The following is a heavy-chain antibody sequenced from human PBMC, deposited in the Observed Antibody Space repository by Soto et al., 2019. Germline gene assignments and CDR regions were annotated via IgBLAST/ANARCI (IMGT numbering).Heavy chain of an antibody. J-gene: IGHJ6*02. CDR2: IGTAGDT. D-gene: IGHD3-10*01. Sequence: EVQLVESGGGLVQPGGSLRLSCAASGFTFSSYDMHWVRQATGKGLEWVSAIGTAGDTYYPGSVKGRFTISRENAKNSQYLQMNSLRAGDTAVYYCARHAPNASRGGMDVWGQGTTVTVSS. CDR3: ARHAPNASRGGMDV. CDR1: GFTFSSYD. V-gene: IGHV3-13*01.